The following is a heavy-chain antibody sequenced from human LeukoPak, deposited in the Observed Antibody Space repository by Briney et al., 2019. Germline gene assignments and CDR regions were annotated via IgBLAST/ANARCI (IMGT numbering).Heavy chain of an antibody. Sequence: SETLSLTCGVYGASFSAYFCNWLLQSPGNGLEWFGDIKHGGDTNYNPSLMGRVTISLDASKNQFSLMLTSVTVADTAVYYCARGPHYYGDYIRWFPDAFHIWGRGTAVSVSS. CDR2: IKHGGDT. V-gene: IGHV4-34*01. CDR3: ARGPHYYGDYIRWFPDAFHI. J-gene: IGHJ3*02. D-gene: IGHD4-17*01. CDR1: GASFSAYF.